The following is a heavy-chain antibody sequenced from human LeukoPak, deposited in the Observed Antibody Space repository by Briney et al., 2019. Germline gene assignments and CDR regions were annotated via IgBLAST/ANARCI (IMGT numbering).Heavy chain of an antibody. D-gene: IGHD1-26*01. CDR3: ARILGGDEGADY. J-gene: IGHJ4*02. CDR1: EFTFSDYW. CDR2: VNQDGNNK. Sequence: PGGSLRLSCAASEFTFSDYWMTWVRQAPGKRLEWVANVNQDGNNKNYVESVKGRFTISRDNAKNSLYLQMNSLRAEDTAVYYCARILGGDEGADYWGQGTLGTVSS. V-gene: IGHV3-7*01.